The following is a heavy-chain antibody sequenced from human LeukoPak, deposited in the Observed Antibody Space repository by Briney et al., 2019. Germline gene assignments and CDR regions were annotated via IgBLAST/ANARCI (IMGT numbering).Heavy chain of an antibody. CDR1: GFTISDYY. V-gene: IGHV3-11*01. CDR3: ARHSLRNGSGSSYFDL. Sequence: PGGSLRLSCAATGFTISDYYMSWIRQAPGKGLEWVSYITNSGSTVYYIDSVKGRFTISRDNAKNSMYLQMNSLRAEDTAVYYCARHSLRNGSGSSYFDLWGRGTLVTVSS. J-gene: IGHJ2*01. D-gene: IGHD3-10*01. CDR2: ITNSGSTV.